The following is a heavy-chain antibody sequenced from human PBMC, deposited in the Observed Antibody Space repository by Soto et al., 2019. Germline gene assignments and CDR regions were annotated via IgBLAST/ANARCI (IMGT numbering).Heavy chain of an antibody. J-gene: IGHJ4*02. V-gene: IGHV3-7*01. Sequence: GGSLRLSCAASGFTFSYSWMNWVRQAPGKGLEWVAIIKEDGSVKNYVDSVKGRFTISRDNAQNSLYLQMNSPRAEDTAVYYCAKDRGYLTMDYWGQGALVTVSS. CDR2: IKEDGSVK. D-gene: IGHD3-22*01. CDR1: GFTFSYSW. CDR3: AKDRGYLTMDY.